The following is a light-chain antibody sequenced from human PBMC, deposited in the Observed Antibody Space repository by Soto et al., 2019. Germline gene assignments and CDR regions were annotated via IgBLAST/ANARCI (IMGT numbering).Light chain of an antibody. CDR2: AAS. CDR1: QGINNY. Sequence: DVQMTQSPASLSASVGDRGTITWRGSQGINNYLAWYQQKPGKVPNLLIFAASTLQSGVPSRFSGSASWTDFTLTISSLQPEDVATYYCQEYNTAPLTFGGGTKVEIK. V-gene: IGKV1-27*01. CDR3: QEYNTAPLT. J-gene: IGKJ4*01.